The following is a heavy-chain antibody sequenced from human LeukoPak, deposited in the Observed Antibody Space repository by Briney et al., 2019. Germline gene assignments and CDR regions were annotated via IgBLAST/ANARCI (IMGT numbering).Heavy chain of an antibody. D-gene: IGHD5-12*01. CDR3: AKGGGYEAQYYYYYLDV. Sequence: GGSLRLSCAASGFTFSSYGMNWVRQAPGQGLEGVAFIRVDGSNKFYADTVKGRFTISRDNSKNTLYLQMKSLRAEDTAVYYCAKGGGYEAQYYYYYLDVWGKGTTVTIS. CDR2: IRVDGSNK. J-gene: IGHJ6*03. CDR1: GFTFSSYG. V-gene: IGHV3-30*02.